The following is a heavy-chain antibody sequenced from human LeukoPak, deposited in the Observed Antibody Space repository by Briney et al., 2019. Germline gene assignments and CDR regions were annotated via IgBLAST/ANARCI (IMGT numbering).Heavy chain of an antibody. D-gene: IGHD2-2*01. J-gene: IGHJ4*02. CDR3: ARESIVVVPAATY. Sequence: GGSLRLSCAASGFSFRNYWMSWVRQAPGKGLEWVANIKHDGSEGYYVDSARGRFTISRGNAKNSLFLQMNSLRAEDTAVYYCARESIVVVPAATYWGQGTLVTVSS. V-gene: IGHV3-7*01. CDR1: GFSFRNYW. CDR2: IKHDGSEG.